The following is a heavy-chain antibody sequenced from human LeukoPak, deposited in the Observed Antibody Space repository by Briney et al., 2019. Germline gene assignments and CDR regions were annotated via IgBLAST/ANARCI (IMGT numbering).Heavy chain of an antibody. CDR3: ARASWPLLQYFDWSETGIDY. D-gene: IGHD3-9*01. J-gene: IGHJ4*02. Sequence: PSETLSLTCAVYGGSFSGYYWSWIRQPPGEGLEWIGEINHSGSTNYNTSLKSRVTISVDTSKNQYSLKLSSVTAADTAVYYCARASWPLLQYFDWSETGIDYWGQGTLVTVSS. V-gene: IGHV4-34*01. CDR2: INHSGST. CDR1: GGSFSGYY.